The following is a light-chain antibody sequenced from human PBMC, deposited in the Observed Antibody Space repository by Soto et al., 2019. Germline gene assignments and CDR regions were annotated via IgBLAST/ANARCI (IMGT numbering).Light chain of an antibody. CDR2: AAY. V-gene: IGKV1-39*01. J-gene: IGKJ5*01. CDR3: QQSYDTLSIT. CDR1: LPISTY. Sequence: DIKMTQSPASLYASVGDRVTLTCRASLPISTYLNCYQQKPGKAHKLLIYAAYSLQRGVPYRFSGSGSGTDFALTTRRLKPEDLATYYGQQSYDTLSITVGHGKRLAIK.